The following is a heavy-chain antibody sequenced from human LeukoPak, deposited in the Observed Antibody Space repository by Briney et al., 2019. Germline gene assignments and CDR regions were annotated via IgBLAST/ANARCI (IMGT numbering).Heavy chain of an antibody. J-gene: IGHJ4*02. CDR3: AREDSSGYLIDY. CDR2: INHSGST. CDR1: GGSFSGYY. V-gene: IGHV4-34*01. D-gene: IGHD3-22*01. Sequence: PSETLSLTCAVYGGSFSGYYWSWIRQPPGKGLEWIGEINHSGSTNYNPSLKSRVTISVDTSKNQFSLKLSSVTAVDTAVYYCAREDSSGYLIDYWGQGTLVTVSS.